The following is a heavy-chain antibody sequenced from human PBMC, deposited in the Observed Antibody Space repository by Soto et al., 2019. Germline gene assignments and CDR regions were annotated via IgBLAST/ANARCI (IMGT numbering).Heavy chain of an antibody. Sequence: SETLSLTCAFSGCSISSGGYYWSWIRQPPGKGLEWIGYIYYSGSTNYNPSLKSRVTISVDTSKNQFSLKLSSVTAADTAVYYCARLQYNFDYWGQGTLVTVSS. CDR3: ARLQYNFDY. CDR1: GCSISSGGYY. D-gene: IGHD1-1*01. CDR2: IYYSGST. J-gene: IGHJ4*02. V-gene: IGHV4-61*08.